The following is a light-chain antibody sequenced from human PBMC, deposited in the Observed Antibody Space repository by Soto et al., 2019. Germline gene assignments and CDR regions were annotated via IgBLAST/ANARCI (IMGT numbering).Light chain of an antibody. J-gene: IGKJ2*01. CDR2: SSS. V-gene: IGKV1-9*01. Sequence: IQLTQSPSSLSASVGDRVTVTCRASQGFNKILAWFQQKPGKAPNLLIFSSSTLQSAVPSRFSGGGSGTDFTLTIDSLQPEDFATYYGQQLKTYPYTVGQGTKLEIK. CDR3: QQLKTYPYT. CDR1: QGFNKI.